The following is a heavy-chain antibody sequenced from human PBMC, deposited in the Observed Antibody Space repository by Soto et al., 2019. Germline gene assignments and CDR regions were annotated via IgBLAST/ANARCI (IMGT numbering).Heavy chain of an antibody. D-gene: IGHD2-2*01. V-gene: IGHV3-23*01. CDR3: AKVYCSSTSCDY. CDR1: GFTFSSYA. CDR2: ISGSGGST. Sequence: GSLRLSCAASGFTFSSYAMSWVRQAPGKGLEWVSAISGSGGSTYYADSVKGRFTISRDNSKNTLYLQMNSLRAEDTAVYYCAKVYCSSTSCDYWGQGTLVTVSS. J-gene: IGHJ4*02.